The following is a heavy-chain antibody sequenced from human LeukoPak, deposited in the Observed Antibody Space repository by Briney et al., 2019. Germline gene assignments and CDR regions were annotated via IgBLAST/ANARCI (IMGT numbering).Heavy chain of an antibody. CDR1: GGSFSGYY. J-gene: IGHJ4*02. V-gene: IGHV4-34*01. D-gene: IGHD2-2*02. Sequence: SETLSLTCAVYGGSFSGYYWSWIRQPPGKGLEWIGEINHSGSTNYNPSLKSRVTISVDTSKNQFFLKPSSLTAADTAVYYCARGRSVVVPAAIPRGLPYDYWGQGTLVTVSS. CDR3: ARGRSVVVPAAIPRGLPYDY. CDR2: INHSGST.